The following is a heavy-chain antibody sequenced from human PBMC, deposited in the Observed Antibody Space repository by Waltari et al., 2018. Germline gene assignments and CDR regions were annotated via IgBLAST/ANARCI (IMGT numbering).Heavy chain of an antibody. CDR3: GRGRAAAVPDY. Sequence: VQLQQWGAGLLKPSETLSLTCAVSGWSFSGYYCSWIRQPPGQGLEWSGENYHNGSTKSIPCRKSRVTVSVDTSKNQFSLKLSSVTAAETAGYYCGRGRAAAVPDYWGQGTLVTVSS. CDR2: NYHNGST. D-gene: IGHD6-13*01. CDR1: GWSFSGYY. J-gene: IGHJ4*02. V-gene: IGHV4-34*01.